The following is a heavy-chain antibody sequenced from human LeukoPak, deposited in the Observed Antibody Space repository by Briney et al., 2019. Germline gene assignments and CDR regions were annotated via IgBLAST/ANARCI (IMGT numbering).Heavy chain of an antibody. CDR1: AYTFTSYG. V-gene: IGHV1-18*01. CDR2: ISAANGNT. J-gene: IGHJ5*02. D-gene: IGHD3-10*01. CDR3: ARDWVGYYGSGSGGDWFDP. Sequence: ASVKVSKASAYTFTSYGISRVRQAPGQELQWMGWISAANGNTNYAQKLQGRVTMTTDTSTSTAYMELRSLRSDDTAVYYCARDWVGYYGSGSGGDWFDPWGQGTLVTVSS.